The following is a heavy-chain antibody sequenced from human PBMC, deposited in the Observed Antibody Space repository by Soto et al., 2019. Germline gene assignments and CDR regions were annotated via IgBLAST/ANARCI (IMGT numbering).Heavy chain of an antibody. CDR1: GGSISSGGYY. CDR2: IYYSGST. Sequence: SETLSLTCPVSGGSISSGGYYWNWIRQHPGKGLEWIGDIYYSGSTYYNPSLKSRVTISVDKSKNQFSLKLSSVTAADTAVYYCASSGNYYYGMDVWGQGTTVTVSS. D-gene: IGHD3-10*01. V-gene: IGHV4-31*03. CDR3: ASSGNYYYGMDV. J-gene: IGHJ6*02.